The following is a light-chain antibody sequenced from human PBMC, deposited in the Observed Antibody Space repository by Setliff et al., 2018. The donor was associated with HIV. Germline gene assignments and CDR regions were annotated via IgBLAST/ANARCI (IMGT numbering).Light chain of an antibody. V-gene: IGLV2-14*01. J-gene: IGLJ1*01. Sequence: QSVLTQPASVSGSPGQSIAISCTGTSSDVGGYGYVSWYQQHPGKAPKLIIYEVGNRPSGVSNRFSGSKSGNTASLTISGLQAEDEADYYCSSYAITNTLPFGTGTKVTVL. CDR2: EVG. CDR1: SSDVGGYGY. CDR3: SSYAITNTLP.